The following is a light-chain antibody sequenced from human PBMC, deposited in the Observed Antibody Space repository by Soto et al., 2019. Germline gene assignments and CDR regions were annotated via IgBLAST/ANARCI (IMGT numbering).Light chain of an antibody. CDR3: SSYTGSNNLG. J-gene: IGLJ2*01. CDR1: NSVIGGYDF. Sequence: QSALTQPPSASGSPGQSVTISCTGSNSVIGGYDFVSWYQQHPGKAPKLMIYEVTKRPSGVPDRFSGSKSGNTASLTVSGLQAEDEADYYCSSYTGSNNLGFGGGTKLTVL. CDR2: EVT. V-gene: IGLV2-8*01.